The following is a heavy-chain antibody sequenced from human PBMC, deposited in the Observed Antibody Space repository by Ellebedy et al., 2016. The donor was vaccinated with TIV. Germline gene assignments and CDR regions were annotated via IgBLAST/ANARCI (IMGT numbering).Heavy chain of an antibody. CDR3: ARWAYVNSWYHLDY. CDR2: IKQDGSVQ. Sequence: GESLKISCAASGFTLSTHWMNWVRQAPGKGLEWVASIKQDGSVQFYVNSVRGRFTISRDNSKTSTYLQMNSLRAEDTAVYYCARWAYVNSWYHLDYWGQGTLVTVSS. CDR1: GFTLSTHW. J-gene: IGHJ4*02. D-gene: IGHD1-14*01. V-gene: IGHV3-7*01.